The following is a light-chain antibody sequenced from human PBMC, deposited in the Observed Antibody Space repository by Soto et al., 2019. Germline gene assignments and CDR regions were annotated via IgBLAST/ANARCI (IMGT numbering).Light chain of an antibody. CDR3: ISYAGRDNFV. CDR2: EVT. J-gene: IGLJ1*01. V-gene: IGLV2-8*01. CDR1: SNDVGGYNY. Sequence: QSALTQPPSASGSPGQSVTISCTGTSNDVGGYNYVSWYQQHPGKAPKLMIYEVTKRPSGVPDRFSGSKSGNTASLTVSGLQAEDEADYYFISYAGRDNFVFGTGTKLTVL.